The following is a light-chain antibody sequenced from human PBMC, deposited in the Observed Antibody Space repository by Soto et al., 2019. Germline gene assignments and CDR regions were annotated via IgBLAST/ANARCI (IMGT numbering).Light chain of an antibody. CDR3: QQRSSWPPYT. J-gene: IGKJ2*01. V-gene: IGKV3-11*01. Sequence: EIVLTQSPATLSLSPGERATLSCRASQSVSSYLAWYQQKPGQAPRLLIYDASNRATGIPARFSGSGSGTDFTLTISSLEPEDFAVYCCQQRSSWPPYTFGQGTKLE. CDR2: DAS. CDR1: QSVSSY.